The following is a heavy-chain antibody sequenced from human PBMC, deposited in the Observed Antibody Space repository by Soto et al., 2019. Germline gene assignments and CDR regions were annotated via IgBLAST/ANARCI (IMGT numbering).Heavy chain of an antibody. V-gene: IGHV4-34*01. CDR3: ARGDRSITIVREVIPSPEFDP. CDR1: GGSFSGYY. D-gene: IGHD3-10*01. Sequence: SETLSLTCAVYGGSFSGYYWSWIRQPPGKGLEWIGEINHSGSTNYNPSLKSRVTISVDTSKNQFSLKLSSVTAADTAVYYCARGDRSITIVREVIPSPEFDPWGQGTLVTVSS. CDR2: INHSGST. J-gene: IGHJ5*02.